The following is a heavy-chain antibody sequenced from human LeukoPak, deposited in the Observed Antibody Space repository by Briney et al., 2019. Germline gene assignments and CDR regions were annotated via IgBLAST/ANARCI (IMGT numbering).Heavy chain of an antibody. Sequence: PSETLSLTCTVSGGSISSGGYYWSWIRQPPGKGLEWIGYIYHSGSTYYNPSLKSRVTISVDRSKNQFSLKLSSVTAADTAVYYCARGSPEGGAVYTVTTLWGQGTLVTVSS. J-gene: IGHJ4*02. CDR3: ARGSPEGGAVYTVTTL. CDR1: GGSISSGGYY. D-gene: IGHD4-11*01. CDR2: IYHSGST. V-gene: IGHV4-30-2*01.